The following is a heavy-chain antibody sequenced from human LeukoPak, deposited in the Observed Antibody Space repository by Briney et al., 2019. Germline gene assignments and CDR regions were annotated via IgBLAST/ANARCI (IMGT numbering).Heavy chain of an antibody. Sequence: PGGSLRLSCAASGFTFSSYAMNWVRQAPGKGLEWVSSISSSSSYIYYGDSVKGRFTISRDNAKDSLYLRMNSLRAENTAVYYCARDYEIYWGQGTLVTVSS. CDR2: ISSSSSYI. V-gene: IGHV3-21*01. D-gene: IGHD5-12*01. CDR1: GFTFSSYA. J-gene: IGHJ4*02. CDR3: ARDYEIY.